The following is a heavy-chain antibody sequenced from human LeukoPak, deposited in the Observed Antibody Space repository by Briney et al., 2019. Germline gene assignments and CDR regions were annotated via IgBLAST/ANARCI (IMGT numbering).Heavy chain of an antibody. Sequence: SETLSLTCTVSGGSISSGGYYWSWIRQPPGKGLEWIGYIYHSGSTYYNPSLKSRVTISVDRSKNQFSLKLISVTAADTDVYYCARDGICSSPSWHGGLDPWGQGTLVTVSS. CDR3: ARDGICSSPSWHGGLDP. V-gene: IGHV4-30-2*01. CDR1: GGSISSGGYY. CDR2: IYHSGST. J-gene: IGHJ5*02. D-gene: IGHD2-2*01.